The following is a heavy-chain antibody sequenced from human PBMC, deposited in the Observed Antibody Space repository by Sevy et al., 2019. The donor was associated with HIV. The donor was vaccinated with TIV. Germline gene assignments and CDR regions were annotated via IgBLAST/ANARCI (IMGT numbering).Heavy chain of an antibody. CDR1: GGPFSGYY. CDR3: ARGDFPVVEPEPIYRRGFDI. D-gene: IGHD2-15*01. J-gene: IGHJ3*02. Sequence: SETLSLTCAVSGGPFSGYYWTWIRQPPGKGLEWIGMISHSGSNTNNPSLKSRLTISVDTSRNRLSLRLSSVTDADKALYYCARGDFPVVEPEPIYRRGFDIWGQGTMVTVSS. V-gene: IGHV4-34*01. CDR2: ISHSGSN.